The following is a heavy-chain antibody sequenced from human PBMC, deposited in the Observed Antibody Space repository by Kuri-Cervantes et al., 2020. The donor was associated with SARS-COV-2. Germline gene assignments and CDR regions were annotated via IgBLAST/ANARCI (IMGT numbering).Heavy chain of an antibody. D-gene: IGHD3-3*01. J-gene: IGHJ6*02. V-gene: IGHV4-38-2*01. CDR1: GYSISNGYY. Sequence: SETLSLTCAVSGYSISNGYYWGWIRQPPGKGLQWIGSIHHSGSTYYNPSLKSRVSISVDTSKNQFSLKLSSVTAADTAVYYCARVARGVSGYHITHYGMDVWGQGTTVTVSS. CDR2: IHHSGST. CDR3: ARVARGVSGYHITHYGMDV.